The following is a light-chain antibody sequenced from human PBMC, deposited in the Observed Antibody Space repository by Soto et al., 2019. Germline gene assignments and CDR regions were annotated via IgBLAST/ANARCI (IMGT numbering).Light chain of an antibody. Sequence: EIVLTQSPATLSLSPGERAILSCGASQSVSSSHLAWYQQKPGLAPRLLIYDAFRRTTGIPDRFSGSGSGTDFTLTISRLEPEDFAVYYCQQYGSSPFTFGPGTKVDIK. CDR3: QQYGSSPFT. CDR1: QSVSSSH. CDR2: DAF. V-gene: IGKV3D-20*01. J-gene: IGKJ3*01.